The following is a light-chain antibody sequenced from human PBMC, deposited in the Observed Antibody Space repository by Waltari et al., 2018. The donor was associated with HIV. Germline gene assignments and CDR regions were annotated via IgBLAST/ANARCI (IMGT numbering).Light chain of an antibody. J-gene: IGKJ4*01. CDR3: QQASSFPHT. V-gene: IGKV1D-12*01. CDR1: HSIGDK. CDR2: SGS. Sequence: DIQVMQSPSSVSVSVCDNVSISCQASHSIGDKLAWYQMKPGEAPKLLVYSGSKLQSGVPSRFAASVSGPHFSLTITGLQREDFATYFCQQASSFPHTFGGGT.